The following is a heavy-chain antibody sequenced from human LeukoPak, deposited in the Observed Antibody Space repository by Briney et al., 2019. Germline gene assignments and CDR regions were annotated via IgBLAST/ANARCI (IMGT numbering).Heavy chain of an antibody. CDR1: GFSFSDYW. V-gene: IGHV3-7*02. Sequence: GGSLRLSCAASGFSFSDYWMDWARQAPGKGLEWVANIKPDGSEIYYVDAVKGRFTISRDNAKNSLYLQMNSLRAEDTAVYYCTRSLDYWGQGTLVTVSS. D-gene: IGHD2-15*01. CDR2: IKPDGSEI. J-gene: IGHJ4*02. CDR3: TRSLDY.